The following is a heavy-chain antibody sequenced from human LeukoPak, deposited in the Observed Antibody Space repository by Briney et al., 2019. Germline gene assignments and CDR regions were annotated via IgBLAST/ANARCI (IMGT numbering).Heavy chain of an antibody. CDR2: INEDGSER. CDR3: ARDSLGYGYNFGDY. J-gene: IGHJ4*02. D-gene: IGHD5-24*01. Sequence: GGSLRLSCAASGFTFNNYWMSWVRQAPGKGLEWVANINEDGSERYYVDSVKGRFTISRDSAKNSLYLQMSSLRADDTAVYYWARDSLGYGYNFGDYWGQGTLVTVSS. V-gene: IGHV3-7*01. CDR1: GFTFNNYW.